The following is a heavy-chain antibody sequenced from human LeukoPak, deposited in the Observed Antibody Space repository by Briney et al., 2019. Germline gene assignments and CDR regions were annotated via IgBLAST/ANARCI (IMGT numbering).Heavy chain of an antibody. D-gene: IGHD2-2*01. CDR3: ASVTCSSTSCYGPEYFQH. Sequence: GESLKISCQGSGYSFTSYWIGWVGQMPGKGLGWMGIIYPDDSDTRYSPSFQGQVTISADKSISTAYLQWSSLKASDTAMYYCASVTCSSTSCYGPEYFQHWGQGTLVTVSS. CDR2: IYPDDSDT. J-gene: IGHJ1*01. CDR1: GYSFTSYW. V-gene: IGHV5-51*01.